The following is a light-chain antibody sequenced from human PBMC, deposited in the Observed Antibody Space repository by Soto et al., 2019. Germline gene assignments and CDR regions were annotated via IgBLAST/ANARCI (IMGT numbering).Light chain of an antibody. CDR3: HHYNNWPRT. CDR1: HTVVSNN. Sequence: TVLTQSPGSLSLSSGEISTLSCRASHTVVSNNLAWYQHRPGQPPRLLIYGSFNRATGIPARFSGSGSGTEFTLTISSLQSEDFAVYYCHHYNNWPRTFGQGTKVDIK. J-gene: IGKJ1*01. CDR2: GSF. V-gene: IGKV3D-15*01.